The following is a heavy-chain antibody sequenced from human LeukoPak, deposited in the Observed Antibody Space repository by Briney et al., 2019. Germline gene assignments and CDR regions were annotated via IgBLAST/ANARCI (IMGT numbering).Heavy chain of an antibody. J-gene: IGHJ4*02. CDR1: GYTFTSYD. V-gene: IGHV1-8*01. CDR2: MNPNSGNT. D-gene: IGHD6-13*01. CDR3: AGAIAAAGKEVEY. Sequence: ASVKVSCKASGYTFTSYDINWVRQATGQGLEWMGWMNPNSGNTGYAQKLQGRVTMTTDTSTSTAYMELRSLRSDDTAVYYCAGAIAAAGKEVEYWGQGTLVTVSS.